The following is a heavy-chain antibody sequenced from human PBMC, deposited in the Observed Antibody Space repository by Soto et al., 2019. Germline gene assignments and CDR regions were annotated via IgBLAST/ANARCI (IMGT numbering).Heavy chain of an antibody. CDR3: ARENYYDSSGYYSDY. V-gene: IGHV3-48*01. D-gene: IGHD3-22*01. Sequence: SLRLSCAASGFTFSSYSMNWVRQAPGKGLEWVSYISSSSSTIYYADSVKGRFTISRDNSKNTLYLQMNSLRAEDTAVYYCARENYYDSSGYYSDYWGQGTLVTVSS. J-gene: IGHJ4*02. CDR2: ISSSSSTI. CDR1: GFTFSSYS.